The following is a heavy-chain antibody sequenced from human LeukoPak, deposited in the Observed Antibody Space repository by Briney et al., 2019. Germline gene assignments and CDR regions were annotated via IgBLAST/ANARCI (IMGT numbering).Heavy chain of an antibody. Sequence: GGSLRLSCAASGFTFSSYAVSWVRQAPRRGLEWVSAISGSDDITYYADSVKGRFTISRDNSRNTLYLQMDSLGAEDTAVYYCAKDMEQQAFDIWGQGTMVTVSS. CDR2: ISGSDDIT. D-gene: IGHD6-13*01. V-gene: IGHV3-23*01. CDR3: AKDMEQQAFDI. J-gene: IGHJ3*02. CDR1: GFTFSSYA.